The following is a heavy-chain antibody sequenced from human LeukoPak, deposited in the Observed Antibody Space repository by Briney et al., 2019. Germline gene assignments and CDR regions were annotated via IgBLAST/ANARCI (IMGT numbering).Heavy chain of an antibody. Sequence: ASVKVSCKASGYTFTGYYMHWVRQAPGQGLEWMGWINPNSGGTNYAQKFQGRVTMTRDTSISTAYMELSRLRSDDTAVYYCAREPHYDIHRGPVDYWGQGTLVTVSS. CDR2: INPNSGGT. CDR3: AREPHYDIHRGPVDY. J-gene: IGHJ4*02. CDR1: GYTFTGYY. D-gene: IGHD3-9*01. V-gene: IGHV1-2*02.